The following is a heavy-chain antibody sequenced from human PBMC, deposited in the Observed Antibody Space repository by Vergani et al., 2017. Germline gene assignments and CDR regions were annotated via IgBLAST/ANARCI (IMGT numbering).Heavy chain of an antibody. CDR2: VLFDGSNE. CDR3: ARKPACGQGGSRAL. CDR1: GFTFNRYG. D-gene: IGHD2-15*01. J-gene: IGHJ4*02. V-gene: IGHV3-30*03. Sequence: QVQLVQSGGGVVQPGGSLRLSCVASGFTFNRYGMQWVRQAPGKGLEWVAYVLFDGSNEYYADSVKGRFIVSRDNSNDALYLQMNSLRTDDTAVYYCARKPACGQGGSRALWSQGIVFTVS.